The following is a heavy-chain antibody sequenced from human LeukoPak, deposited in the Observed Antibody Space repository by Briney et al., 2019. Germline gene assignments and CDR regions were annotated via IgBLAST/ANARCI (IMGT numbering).Heavy chain of an antibody. CDR1: GYTFTSYG. V-gene: IGHV1-18*01. Sequence: EASVKVSCKASGYTFTSYGISWVRQAPGQGLEWMGWISAYNGNTNYAQKLQGRVTMTTDTSTSTAYMELRSLRSDDTAVYYCARVTDYYDSSGYSGAFDIWGQGTMVTVSS. D-gene: IGHD3-22*01. J-gene: IGHJ3*02. CDR2: ISAYNGNT. CDR3: ARVTDYYDSSGYSGAFDI.